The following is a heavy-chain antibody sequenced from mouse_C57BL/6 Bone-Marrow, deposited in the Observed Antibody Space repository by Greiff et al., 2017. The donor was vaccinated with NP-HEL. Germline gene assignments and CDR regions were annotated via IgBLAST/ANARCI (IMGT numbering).Heavy chain of an antibody. CDR1: GFTFSSYA. J-gene: IGHJ3*01. V-gene: IGHV5-4*01. CDR2: ISDGGSYT. D-gene: IGHD4-1*01. CDR3: AREGANWGSWFAY. Sequence: EVKLVESGGGLVKPGGSLKLSCAASGFTFSSYAMSWVRQTPEKRLEWVATISDGGSYTYYPDNVKGRFTISRDNAKNNLYLQMSHLMSEDTAMYYCAREGANWGSWFAYWGQGTLVTVSA.